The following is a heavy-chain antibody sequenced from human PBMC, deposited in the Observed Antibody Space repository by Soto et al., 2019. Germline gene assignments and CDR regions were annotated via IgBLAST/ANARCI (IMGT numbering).Heavy chain of an antibody. CDR2: IYYSGST. D-gene: IGHD3-9*01. Sequence: PSETLSLTCTVSGGSISSYYWSWIRQPPGKGLEWIGYIYYSGSTNYNPSLKSRVTISVDTSKNQFSLKLSSVTAADTAVYYCARHPRYFDWLSGIDYWGQGTLVTVSS. CDR1: GGSISSYY. J-gene: IGHJ4*02. CDR3: ARHPRYFDWLSGIDY. V-gene: IGHV4-59*08.